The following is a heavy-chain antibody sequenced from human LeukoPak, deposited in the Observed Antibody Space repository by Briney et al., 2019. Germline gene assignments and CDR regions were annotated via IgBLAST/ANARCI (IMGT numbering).Heavy chain of an antibody. CDR2: IWHDGSNK. D-gene: IGHD6-13*01. CDR3: AGYSSSLYGGFDP. J-gene: IGHJ5*02. V-gene: IGHV3-33*01. Sequence: GGSLRLSCAASGFTFSSYGMHWVRQAPGKGLEWVAVIWHDGSNKYYADSVKGRFTISRDNSKNTLYLQMNSLRAEDTAVYYCAGYSSSLYGGFDPWGQGTLVTVSS. CDR1: GFTFSSYG.